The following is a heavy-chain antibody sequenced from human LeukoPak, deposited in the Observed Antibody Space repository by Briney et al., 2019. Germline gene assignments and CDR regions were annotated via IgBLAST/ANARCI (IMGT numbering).Heavy chain of an antibody. CDR1: GGSISSHY. CDR2: IYYSGST. CDR3: ARAPRYSSGRDFDY. J-gene: IGHJ4*02. Sequence: SETLSLTCIVSGGSISSHYWTWIRQPPGKGLEWIGYIYYSGSTNYNPSLKSRVTISVDTSKNQFSLKLSSVTAADTAVYYCARAPRYSSGRDFDYWGQGTLVTVSS. D-gene: IGHD6-19*01. V-gene: IGHV4-59*11.